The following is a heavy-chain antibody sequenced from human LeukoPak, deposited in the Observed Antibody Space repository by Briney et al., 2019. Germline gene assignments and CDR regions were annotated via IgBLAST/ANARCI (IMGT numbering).Heavy chain of an antibody. J-gene: IGHJ5*02. CDR1: RGSLSRGIDY. Sequence: SETLSLTCTVSRGSLSRGIDYGRWPRHSAGRGLEWIGRIYASGSTNYNPSLKSRVTISVDTSKNQFSLKLSCVTDADTAVYYCARAQPMKGWFYPWGEGRLVSVSS. CDR3: ARAQPMKGWFYP. CDR2: IYASGST. V-gene: IGHV4-61*02. D-gene: IGHD1-1*01.